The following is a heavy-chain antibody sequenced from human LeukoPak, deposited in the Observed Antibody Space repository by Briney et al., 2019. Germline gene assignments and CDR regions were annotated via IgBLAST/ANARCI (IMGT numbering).Heavy chain of an antibody. CDR2: INPSGGST. CDR1: GYTFTSYY. J-gene: IGHJ4*02. Sequence: ASVKVSCKASGYTFTSYYMHWVRQAPGQGLEWMGIINPSGGSTSYAQKFQGRVTMTRDTSTSTAYMELRSLRSDDTAVYYCARDVGYCSSTSCSLFDYWGQGTLVTVSS. V-gene: IGHV1-46*01. CDR3: ARDVGYCSSTSCSLFDY. D-gene: IGHD2-2*01.